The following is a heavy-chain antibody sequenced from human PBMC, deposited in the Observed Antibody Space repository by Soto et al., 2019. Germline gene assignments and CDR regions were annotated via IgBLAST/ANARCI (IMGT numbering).Heavy chain of an antibody. D-gene: IGHD4-17*01. CDR3: AKRTSVPGGHLDDY. CDR2: ISENGGST. V-gene: IGHV3-23*01. Sequence: EVQLLESGGGLVQPGGSLRLSCAASGFTFSHYAMSWFRQAPGKGLEWVSAISENGGSTYYADSVKGRFTISRDNSKSALSLQMNSLRAEDTAVYYCAKRTSVPGGHLDDYWGHGNLVTVSS. CDR1: GFTFSHYA. J-gene: IGHJ4*01.